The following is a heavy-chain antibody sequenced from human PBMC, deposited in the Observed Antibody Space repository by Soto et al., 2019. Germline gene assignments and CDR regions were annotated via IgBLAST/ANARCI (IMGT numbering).Heavy chain of an antibody. Sequence: QVQLVQSGAEVKKPGSSVKVSCKASGGTFSSYTISWVRQAPGQGLEWMGRIIPILGIANYAQKFQGRVTITADKSTSTAYMELSSLRSEDTAVYYCARETVSGSPDYWGQGTLVTVSS. CDR3: ARETVSGSPDY. D-gene: IGHD6-19*01. CDR1: GGTFSSYT. V-gene: IGHV1-69*02. CDR2: IIPILGIA. J-gene: IGHJ4*02.